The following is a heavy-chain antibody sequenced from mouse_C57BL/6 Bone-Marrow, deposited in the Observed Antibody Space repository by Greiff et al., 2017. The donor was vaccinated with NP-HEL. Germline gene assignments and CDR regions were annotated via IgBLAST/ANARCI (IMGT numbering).Heavy chain of an antibody. CDR3: ARQGITTVVAWAMDY. D-gene: IGHD1-1*01. CDR1: GFTFSDYG. J-gene: IGHJ4*01. Sequence: EVKLVESGGGLVKPGGSLKLSCAASGFTFSDYGMHWVRQAPEKGLEWVAYISSGSSTIYYADTVKGRFTISRDNAKNTLFLQMTSLRSEDTAMYYCARQGITTVVAWAMDYWGQGTSVTVSS. CDR2: ISSGSSTI. V-gene: IGHV5-17*01.